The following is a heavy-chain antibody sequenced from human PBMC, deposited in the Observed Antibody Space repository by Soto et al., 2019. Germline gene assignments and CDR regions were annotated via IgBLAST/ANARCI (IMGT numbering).Heavy chain of an antibody. CDR2: INHSGST. J-gene: IGHJ4*02. D-gene: IGHD3-3*01. V-gene: IGHV4-34*01. Sequence: PSETLSLTCAVYGGSFSGYYWSWIRQPPGKGLEWTGEINHSGSTNYNPSLKSRVTISVDTSKNQFSLKLSSVTAADTAVYYCARDGGFWSGYYNTKYYFDYWGQGTLVTVSS. CDR1: GGSFSGYY. CDR3: ARDGGFWSGYYNTKYYFDY.